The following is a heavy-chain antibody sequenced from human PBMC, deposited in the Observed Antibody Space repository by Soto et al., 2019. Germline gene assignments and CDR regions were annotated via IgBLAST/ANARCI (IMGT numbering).Heavy chain of an antibody. V-gene: IGHV4-39*01. CDR2: IYYSGST. J-gene: IGHJ6*02. CDR1: GGSISSSSYY. Sequence: SETLSLTCTVSGGSISSSSYYWGWIRQPPGKGLEWIGSIYYSGSTYYNPSLKSRVTISVDTSKNQFSLKLSSVTAADTAVYYCARIFRERPRFPYYYYGMDVWGQGTTVTVSS. D-gene: IGHD5-12*01. CDR3: ARIFRERPRFPYYYYGMDV.